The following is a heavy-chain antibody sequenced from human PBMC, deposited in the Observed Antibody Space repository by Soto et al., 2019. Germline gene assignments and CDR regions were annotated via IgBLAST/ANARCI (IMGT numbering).Heavy chain of an antibody. V-gene: IGHV2-5*02. D-gene: IGHD2-15*01. CDR3: AHSQRRSRCSGGNCYHFDY. CDR2: IFWDDDN. CDR1: GFSLSTDGVG. Sequence: QITLKESGPTLVKPTQTLTLTCTFSGFSLSTDGVGVGWIRQPPGKAPEWLALIFWDDDNRYSPSLKSRLSITKDTSKNLVVLIMTNMDPVDTATFYCAHSQRRSRCSGGNCYHFDYWGQGTLITVSS. J-gene: IGHJ4*02.